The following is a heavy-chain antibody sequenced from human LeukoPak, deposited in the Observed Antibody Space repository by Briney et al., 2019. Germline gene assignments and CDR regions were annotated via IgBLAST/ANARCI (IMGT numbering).Heavy chain of an antibody. D-gene: IGHD6-13*01. Sequence: PSETLSLTCTVSGGSISSYYWSWIRQPPGKGLEWIGYIYYSGSTNYNPSLKSRVTISVDTSKNQFSLKLSSVTAADTAVYYCASRIAAAGTGYFDYWGQGTLVTVSS. CDR2: IYYSGST. CDR1: GGSISSYY. CDR3: ASRIAAAGTGYFDY. J-gene: IGHJ4*02. V-gene: IGHV4-59*08.